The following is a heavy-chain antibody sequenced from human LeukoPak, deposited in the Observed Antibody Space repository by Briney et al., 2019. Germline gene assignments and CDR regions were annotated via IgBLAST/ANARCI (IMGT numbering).Heavy chain of an antibody. CDR1: GGSISSHF. Sequence: SETLSLTCTVSGGSISSHFWSWIRQTPGKGLELIAYIYSSGNTNYNPSLKSRVTMSVDTSKNQFSLKLRSVTAADTAVYYCARGNVDTAWNYYGMDVWGQGTTVTLS. V-gene: IGHV4-59*11. CDR2: IYSSGNT. CDR3: ARGNVDTAWNYYGMDV. D-gene: IGHD5-18*01. J-gene: IGHJ6*02.